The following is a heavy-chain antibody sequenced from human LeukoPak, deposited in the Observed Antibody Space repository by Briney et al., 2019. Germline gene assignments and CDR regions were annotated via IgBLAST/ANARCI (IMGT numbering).Heavy chain of an antibody. CDR3: ARSFAHFDAFDI. Sequence: GGSLRLSCAASGFTFSSHLMHWVRQAPGKGLVWVSRISSDGTYTNYADSVRGRFTISRDNAKNTLYLQMNSLRAEDTAVYYCARSFAHFDAFDIWGQGTMVTVSS. CDR2: ISSDGTYT. CDR1: GFTFSSHL. J-gene: IGHJ3*02. V-gene: IGHV3-74*01. D-gene: IGHD2/OR15-2a*01.